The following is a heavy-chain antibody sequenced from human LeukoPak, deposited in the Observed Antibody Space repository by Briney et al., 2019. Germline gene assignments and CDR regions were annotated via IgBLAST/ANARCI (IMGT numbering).Heavy chain of an antibody. CDR2: ISHDGSNK. Sequence: GGSLRLSCAASGFTFSSYPMHWVRQAPGLGLQWVAVISHDGSNKYYEDSVKGRFTISRDNSKNTLYLQMNSLRAEDTAVYYCAKTLGELSSHFDYWGQGTLVTVSS. V-gene: IGHV3-30-3*01. CDR3: AKTLGELSSHFDY. CDR1: GFTFSSYP. J-gene: IGHJ4*02. D-gene: IGHD3-16*02.